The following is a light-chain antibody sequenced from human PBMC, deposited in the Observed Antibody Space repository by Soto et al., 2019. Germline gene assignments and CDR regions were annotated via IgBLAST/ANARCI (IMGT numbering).Light chain of an antibody. J-gene: IGKJ3*01. CDR2: AAS. V-gene: IGKV1-8*01. CDR3: QQYYSYPRT. Sequence: QSPSSFSASTGDRVTITCRASQGISSYLAWYQQKPGKAPKLLIYAASTLQSGVPSRFSGSGSGTDFTLTISCLQSEDFATYYCQQYYSYPRTFGPGTKVDIK. CDR1: QGISSY.